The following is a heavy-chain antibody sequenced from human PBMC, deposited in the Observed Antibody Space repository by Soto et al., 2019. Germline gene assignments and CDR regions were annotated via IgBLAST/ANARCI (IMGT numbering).Heavy chain of an antibody. D-gene: IGHD1-1*01. J-gene: IGHJ4*02. CDR3: ARGGVSTRTFDF. CDR2: IYPSDSDT. CDR1: GYNFAGYL. V-gene: IGHV5-51*01. Sequence: GESLKISCKGSGYNFAGYLISWVRQTPVKGLELMGIIYPSDSDTRYRPSFQGQVTISADKSISSAYLHRTSLRASDTAMYYCARGGVSTRTFDFWGQGIPVSVSS.